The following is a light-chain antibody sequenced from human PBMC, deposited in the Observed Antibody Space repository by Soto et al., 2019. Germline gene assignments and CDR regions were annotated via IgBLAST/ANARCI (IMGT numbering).Light chain of an antibody. CDR1: SSDVCGYNY. CDR3: SSYTSSSSWV. V-gene: IGLV2-14*01. J-gene: IGLJ3*02. CDR2: EVS. Sequence: QSVLTQPASVSGSPGQSITISCTGTSSDVCGYNYVSWYQQHPGKAPKLMIYEVSNRPSGVSNRFSGSKSGNTASLTISGLQAEDEADYYCSSYTSSSSWVFGGGTQLTVL.